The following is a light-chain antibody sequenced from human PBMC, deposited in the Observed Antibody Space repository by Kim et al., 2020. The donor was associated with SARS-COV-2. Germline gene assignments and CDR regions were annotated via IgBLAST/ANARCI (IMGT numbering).Light chain of an antibody. CDR2: RAS. CDR3: QQYSTTPWT. Sequence: DIVLTQSPGTLSLSPGERATLSCRASQRISSSYLAWYQQKPGQAPRLVIYRASSRATGIPDRFSGSGSGTDFTLTISRLEPEDLAVYYCQQYSTTPWTFGQGTKLEI. J-gene: IGKJ2*01. CDR1: QRISSSY. V-gene: IGKV3-20*01.